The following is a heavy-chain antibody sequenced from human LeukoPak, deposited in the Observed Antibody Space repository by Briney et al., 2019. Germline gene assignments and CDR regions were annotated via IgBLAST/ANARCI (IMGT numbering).Heavy chain of an antibody. J-gene: IGHJ5*02. V-gene: IGHV1-69*05. Sequence: ASVKVSCKASGGTFSSYAISWVRQAPGQGLEWMGGIIPIFGTANYAQKFQGRVTITTDESTSTAYMELSSLRPEDTAVYYCARTTYQLPISITHWFDPWGQGTLVTVSS. CDR2: IIPIFGTA. CDR3: ARTTYQLPISITHWFDP. CDR1: GGTFSSYA. D-gene: IGHD2-2*01.